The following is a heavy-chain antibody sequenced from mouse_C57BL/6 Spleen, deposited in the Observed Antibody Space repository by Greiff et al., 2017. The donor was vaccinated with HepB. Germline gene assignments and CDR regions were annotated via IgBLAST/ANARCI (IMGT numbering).Heavy chain of an antibody. J-gene: IGHJ3*01. CDR3: TRVGATVIHAY. D-gene: IGHD3-1*01. CDR2: ISSGGDYI. CDR1: GFTFSSYA. V-gene: IGHV5-9-1*02. Sequence: EVMLVESGEGLVKPGGSLKLSCAASGFTFSSYAMSWVRQTPEKRLEWVAYISSGGDYIYYADTVKGRFTISRDNARNTLYLQMSSLKSEDTAMYYCTRVGATVIHAYWGQGTLVTVSA.